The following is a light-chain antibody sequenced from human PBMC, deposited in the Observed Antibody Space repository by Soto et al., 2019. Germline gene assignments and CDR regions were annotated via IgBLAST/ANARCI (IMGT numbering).Light chain of an antibody. J-gene: IGKJ4*01. CDR3: QQFDRLPWT. CDR1: QDIHTY. Sequence: DIEMTQSPSSLSASVGDRVTIACQASQDIHTYVNWYQQKPGKAPKVLIYDASNLVTGVPSRFRGSGSGTGFTFTISSLQPEDSATYFCQQFDRLPWTFGRGTQVELK. V-gene: IGKV1-33*01. CDR2: DAS.